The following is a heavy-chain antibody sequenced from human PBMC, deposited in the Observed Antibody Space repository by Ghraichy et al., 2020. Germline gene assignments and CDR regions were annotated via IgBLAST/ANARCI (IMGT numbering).Heavy chain of an antibody. V-gene: IGHV4-4*07. CDR3: ARDTRGYTYEVNRRYWFDP. Sequence: SETLSLTCTVSGGSISGYSFSWIRQPAGRGQEWIGRIYSGGTTNYNPSLNGRVTMSVDTSKKQLSLNLTSVTAADTAVYYCARDTRGYTYEVNRRYWFDPWGVGTLVTVSS. CDR2: IYSGGTT. J-gene: IGHJ5*02. CDR1: GGSISGYS. D-gene: IGHD5-18*01.